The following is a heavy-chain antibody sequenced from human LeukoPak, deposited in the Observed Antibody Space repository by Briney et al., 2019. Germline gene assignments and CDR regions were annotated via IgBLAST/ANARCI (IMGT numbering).Heavy chain of an antibody. D-gene: IGHD5-24*01. CDR3: ARTRDGDKFYY. CDR1: GDSITDYY. J-gene: IGHJ4*02. Sequence: SETLSLTCTVSGDSITDYYWSWLRQPPGKGLEWIGCMYYSGNTNYNPSLKSRVAMSIDTSKNQFSLNLSSVTATDTAVYYCARTRDGDKFYYWGQGTLVTVSS. CDR2: MYYSGNT. V-gene: IGHV4-59*01.